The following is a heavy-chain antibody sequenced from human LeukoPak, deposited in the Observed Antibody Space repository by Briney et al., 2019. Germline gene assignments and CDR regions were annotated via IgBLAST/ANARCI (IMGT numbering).Heavy chain of an antibody. V-gene: IGHV3-7*01. Sequence: PGGSLRLSCAASGFTFSNYWMSWVRQAPGEGPEWVAHIKEDGREKYYMDSVKGRFTISRDNAKNSLYLEMNSLRAEYTAVYYCATDPVNSGYYYAHWGQGTLVTVSS. J-gene: IGHJ4*02. D-gene: IGHD3-22*01. CDR3: ATDPVNSGYYYAH. CDR2: IKEDGREK. CDR1: GFTFSNYW.